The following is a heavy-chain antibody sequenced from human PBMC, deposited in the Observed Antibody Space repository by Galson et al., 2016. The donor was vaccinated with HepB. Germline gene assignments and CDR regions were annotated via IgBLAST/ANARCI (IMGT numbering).Heavy chain of an antibody. CDR3: ARDGNHGYDMDY. CDR2: IKQDGNEK. Sequence: SLRLSCAASGFAFSTYAMSWVRQAPGEGLEWVANIKQDGNEKYYVDSVKGRFTISRDNAKNSMYLQMNSLRAEDTAIYFCARDGNHGYDMDYWGQGTLVTVSS. J-gene: IGHJ4*02. V-gene: IGHV3-7*01. CDR1: GFAFSTYA. D-gene: IGHD1-14*01.